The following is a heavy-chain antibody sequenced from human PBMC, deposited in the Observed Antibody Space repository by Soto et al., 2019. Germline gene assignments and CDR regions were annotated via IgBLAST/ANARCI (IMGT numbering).Heavy chain of an antibody. CDR1: GAPISSYY. CDR3: ARNRDDYSSSYTGFDP. V-gene: IGHV4-4*07. J-gene: IGHJ5*02. CDR2: IHAGGDV. Sequence: PSETLSLTCTVSGAPISSYYWSWMRQPAGKGLEFIGRIHAGGDVVYNPSLKSRVIMSTDTSKNQFSLWLRSVSAADTAIYYCARNRDDYSSSYTGFDPWGQGISVTVS. D-gene: IGHD6-6*01.